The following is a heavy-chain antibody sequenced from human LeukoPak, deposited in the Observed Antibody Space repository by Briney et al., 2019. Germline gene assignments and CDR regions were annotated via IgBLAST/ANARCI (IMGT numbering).Heavy chain of an antibody. CDR2: IYYTRST. CDR1: GGSISSSYY. J-gene: IGHJ2*01. D-gene: IGHD3-22*01. CDR3: ARGVTMIVVVIHDWYFDL. V-gene: IGHV4-39*01. Sequence: PSETLSLTCTVSGGSISSSYYWGWIRQPPGKGLEWIGSIYYTRSTYYNPSLKSRVTISVDTSKNQFSLKLTSVTAADTAVYYCARGVTMIVVVIHDWYFDLWGRGTLVTVSS.